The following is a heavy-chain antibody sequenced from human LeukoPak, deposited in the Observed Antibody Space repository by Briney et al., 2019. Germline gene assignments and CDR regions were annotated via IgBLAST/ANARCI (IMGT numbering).Heavy chain of an antibody. V-gene: IGHV1-2*02. CDR2: INPNSGGS. CDR3: ARDQGRRGYSYGFDP. J-gene: IGHJ5*02. Sequence: ASVKVSCKASGYTFTDYYIHWVRQAPGQGLEWMGWINPNSGGSNYAQKFQGRVTLTRDTSISTAYIELSRLRSDDTAMYYCARDQGRRGYSYGFDPWGQGTLVTVSS. D-gene: IGHD5-18*01. CDR1: GYTFTDYY.